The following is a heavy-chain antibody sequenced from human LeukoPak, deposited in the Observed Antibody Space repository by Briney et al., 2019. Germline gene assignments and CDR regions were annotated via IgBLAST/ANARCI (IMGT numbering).Heavy chain of an antibody. D-gene: IGHD2-8*01. J-gene: IGHJ4*02. Sequence: PGGSLRLSCAASGFTFSSYAMSWVRQAPGKGLEWVSAISGSGGSTYYADSVKGRFTISRDNSKNTLYLQMNSLRAEDTAVYYCAKGRGVVLMVYARGDYYFDYWGQGTLVTVSS. CDR3: AKGRGVVLMVYARGDYYFDY. CDR1: GFTFSSYA. V-gene: IGHV3-23*01. CDR2: ISGSGGST.